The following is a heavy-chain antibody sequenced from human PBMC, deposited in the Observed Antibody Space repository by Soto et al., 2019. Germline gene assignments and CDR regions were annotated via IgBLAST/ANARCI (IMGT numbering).Heavy chain of an antibody. CDR2: IRSKAYGGTT. Sequence: GSLRLSCTDSGFTFGDYAMSWVSQAPGKGLEWVGFIRSKAYGGTTEYAASVKGRFTISRDDSKSIAYLQMNSLKTEDTAVYYCTRVIVVVPAALDYWGQGTLVTVSS. CDR3: TRVIVVVPAALDY. V-gene: IGHV3-49*04. CDR1: GFTFGDYA. D-gene: IGHD2-2*01. J-gene: IGHJ4*02.